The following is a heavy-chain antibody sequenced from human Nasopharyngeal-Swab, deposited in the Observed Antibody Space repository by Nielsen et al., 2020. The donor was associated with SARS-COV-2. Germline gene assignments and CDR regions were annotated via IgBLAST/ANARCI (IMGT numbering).Heavy chain of an antibody. J-gene: IGHJ4*02. CDR3: ARDNSRGGSYAGVYYFDY. CDR2: ILYDGSNK. V-gene: IGHV3-30-3*01. CDR1: GFTFSSYA. Sequence: GESLKISCAASGFTFSSYAMHWVRQAPGKGLEWVAVILYDGSNKYYADSVKGRFTISRDNSKNTLYLQLNSLSAEDTAVYYCARDNSRGGSYAGVYYFDYWGQGTLVTVSS. D-gene: IGHD1-26*01.